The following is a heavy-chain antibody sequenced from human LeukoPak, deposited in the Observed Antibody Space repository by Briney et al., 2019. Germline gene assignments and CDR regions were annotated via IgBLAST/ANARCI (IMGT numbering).Heavy chain of an antibody. CDR2: TFGDGTT. CDR3: ASRGVSDRSWFFDL. V-gene: IGHV3-66*01. CDR1: GFTVSGNY. D-gene: IGHD3-10*01. Sequence: GGSLRLSCAASGFTVSGNYIIWVRQAPGKGLEWVSVTFGDGTTNYADSVKGKFAVSRDNSGNAFFLQMSSLRAEDTGVYYCASRGVSDRSWFFDLWGRGTLVTVSS. J-gene: IGHJ2*01.